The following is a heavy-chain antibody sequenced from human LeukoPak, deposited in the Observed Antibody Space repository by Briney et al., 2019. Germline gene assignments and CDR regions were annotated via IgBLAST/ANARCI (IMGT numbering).Heavy chain of an antibody. CDR3: ARWVVGAPRFDP. V-gene: IGHV1-69*13. D-gene: IGHD1-26*01. J-gene: IGHJ5*02. Sequence: SVKVSCKASGGTFSSYAISWVRQAPGQRLEWMGGIIPIFGTANYAQKFQGRVTITADESTSTAYMELSSLRSEDTAVYYCARWVVGAPRFDPWGQGTLVTVSS. CDR1: GGTFSSYA. CDR2: IIPIFGTA.